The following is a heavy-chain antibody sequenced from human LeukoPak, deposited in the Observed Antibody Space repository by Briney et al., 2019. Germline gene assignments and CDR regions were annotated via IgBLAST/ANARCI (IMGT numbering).Heavy chain of an antibody. CDR3: ARLDAEYCSGGSCLYYYGMAV. Sequence: PSETLSLTCTVSGGSISSSSYYWGWIRQPPGKGLEWIGSIYYSGSTYYNPSLKSRVTISVDTSKNQFSLKLSSVTAADTAVYYCARLDAEYCSGGSCLYYYGMAVWGQGTTVTVSS. CDR2: IYYSGST. V-gene: IGHV4-39*01. CDR1: GGSISSSSYY. D-gene: IGHD2-15*01. J-gene: IGHJ6*02.